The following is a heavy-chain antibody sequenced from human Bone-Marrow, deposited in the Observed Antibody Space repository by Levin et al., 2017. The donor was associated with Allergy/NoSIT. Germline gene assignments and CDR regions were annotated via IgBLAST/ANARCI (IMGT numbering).Heavy chain of an antibody. D-gene: IGHD6-19*01. V-gene: IGHV4-31*03. J-gene: IGHJ5*02. CDR1: GGSISTSGYY. CDR3: ARGAESSGWGPMLDP. Sequence: PSETLSLTCTVSGGSISTSGYYWSWIRQHPGKGLEWIGYMDYSGTTYYNPSLKSRVTISVDTSKNQFSLRLSSVTAADTALFYCARGAESSGWGPMLDPWGQGTLVSVSS. CDR2: MDYSGTT.